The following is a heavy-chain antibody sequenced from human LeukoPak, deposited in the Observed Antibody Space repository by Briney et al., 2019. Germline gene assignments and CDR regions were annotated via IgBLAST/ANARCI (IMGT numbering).Heavy chain of an antibody. D-gene: IGHD6-13*01. V-gene: IGHV3-21*01. CDR3: ARDRYSSSWYEYYFDY. CDR2: ISSSSSYI. Sequence: GGSLRLSCAASGFTVSSTYMNWVRQAPGKGLEWVSSISSSSSYIYYADSVKGRFTISRDNAKNSLYLQMNSLRAEDTAVYYCARDRYSSSWYEYYFDYWGQGTLVTVSS. J-gene: IGHJ4*02. CDR1: GFTVSSTY.